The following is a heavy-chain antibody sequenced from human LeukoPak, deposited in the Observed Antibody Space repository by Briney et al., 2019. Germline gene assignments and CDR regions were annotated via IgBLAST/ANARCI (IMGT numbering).Heavy chain of an antibody. D-gene: IGHD6-19*01. CDR1: GFTFSSYG. J-gene: IGHJ4*02. V-gene: IGHV3-30*18. CDR2: ISYDGSNK. Sequence: GGSLRLSCAASGFTFSSYGMHWVRQAPGKGLEWVAVISYDGSNKYYADSVKGRFTISRDNSKNTLYLQMNSLRAEDTAVYYCAKDEGSGWPFDYWGQGTLVTASS. CDR3: AKDEGSGWPFDY.